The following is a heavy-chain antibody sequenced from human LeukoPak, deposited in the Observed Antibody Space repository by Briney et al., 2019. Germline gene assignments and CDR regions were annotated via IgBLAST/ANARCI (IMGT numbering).Heavy chain of an antibody. J-gene: IGHJ6*04. D-gene: IGHD3-10*02. CDR1: GFTFSSYA. CDR3: AELGITMIGGV. V-gene: IGHV3-23*01. Sequence: GGSLRLSCAASGFTFSSYAMNWVRQAPGKGLEWISSISGSGDNTYYADSVKGRFTISRDNSKNTLYLQMNSLRAEDTAVYYCAELGITMIGGVWGKGTTVTISS. CDR2: ISGSGDNT.